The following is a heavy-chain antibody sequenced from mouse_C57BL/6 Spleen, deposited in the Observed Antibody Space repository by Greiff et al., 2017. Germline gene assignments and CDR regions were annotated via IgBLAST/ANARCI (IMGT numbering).Heavy chain of an antibody. V-gene: IGHV14-2*01. Sequence: VQLKQSGAELVKPGASVKLSCTASGFNIKDYYMHWVKQRTEQGLEWIGRIDPEDGETKYAPKFQGKATITADTSSNTAYLQLSSLTSEDTAVYYCARMGTNGYALAYWGQGTLVTVSA. CDR2: IDPEDGET. J-gene: IGHJ3*01. D-gene: IGHD2-2*01. CDR3: ARMGTNGYALAY. CDR1: GFNIKDYY.